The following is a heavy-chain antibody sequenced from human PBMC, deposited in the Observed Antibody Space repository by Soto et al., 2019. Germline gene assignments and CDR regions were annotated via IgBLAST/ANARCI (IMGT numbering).Heavy chain of an antibody. J-gene: IGHJ4*02. CDR3: ARGSLVARSGGSGNDY. Sequence: QVQLVQSGAEVQKPGSSVKVSCKTFGGSVRRYAINWVRQAPGQGREGMGGVIPIPGAANYAQKFQGRVTISADESTNTAYMEMHSLTSDETAVDYCARGSLVARSGGSGNDYWGQGTLVTVSS. D-gene: IGHD2-15*01. CDR1: GGSVRRYA. V-gene: IGHV1-69*01. CDR2: VIPIPGAA.